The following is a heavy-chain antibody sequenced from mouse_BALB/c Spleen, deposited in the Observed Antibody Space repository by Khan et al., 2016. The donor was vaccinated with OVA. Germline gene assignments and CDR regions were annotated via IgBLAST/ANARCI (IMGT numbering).Heavy chain of an antibody. Sequence: EVELVESGGGLVQPGGSRKLSCAASGFTFSSFGMHWVRQAPEKGLEWVVYINSGSTTTYYADPVKGRFTISRDTPKNTLFLQMTSIRSEDTAMYYCDRWTRAYWGQGTTLTVSS. CDR1: GFTFSSFG. D-gene: IGHD3-3*01. J-gene: IGHJ2*01. CDR2: INSGSTTT. V-gene: IGHV5-17*02. CDR3: DRWTRAY.